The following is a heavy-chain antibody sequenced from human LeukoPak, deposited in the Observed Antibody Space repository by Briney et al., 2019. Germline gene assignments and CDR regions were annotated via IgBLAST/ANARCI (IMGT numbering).Heavy chain of an antibody. Sequence: SETLSLTCAVYGGSFSGYYWSWIRQPPGKGLEWIGENNHSGSTNYNPSLKSRVTISVDTSKNQFSLKLSSVTAADTAVYYCARDRAPAPMVRGVNGPLVDYYGMDVWGQGTTVTVSS. CDR2: NNHSGST. D-gene: IGHD3-10*01. CDR3: ARDRAPAPMVRGVNGPLVDYYGMDV. V-gene: IGHV4-34*01. CDR1: GGSFSGYY. J-gene: IGHJ6*02.